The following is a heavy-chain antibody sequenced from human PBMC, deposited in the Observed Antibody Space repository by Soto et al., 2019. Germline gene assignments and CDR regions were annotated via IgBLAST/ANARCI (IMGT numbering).Heavy chain of an antibody. Sequence: SETLSLTCTVSGGSVSSGSHYWSWIRQPPGKGLEWIGYIYYSGSTNYNPSLKSRVTISVDTSKNQFSLKLSSVTAADTAVYYWARAGGGMAAAGFDPWGHEPLFTVSS. V-gene: IGHV4-61*01. CDR1: GGSVSSGSHY. D-gene: IGHD6-13*01. J-gene: IGHJ5*02. CDR2: IYYSGST. CDR3: ARAGGGMAAAGFDP.